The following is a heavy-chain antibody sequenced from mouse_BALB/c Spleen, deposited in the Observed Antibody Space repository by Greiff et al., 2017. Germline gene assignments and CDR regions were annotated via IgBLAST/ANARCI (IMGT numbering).Heavy chain of an antibody. D-gene: IGHD2-1*01. CDR1: GFSLTSYG. Sequence: VKLVESGPGLVQPSQSLSIPCTVSGFSLTSYGVHWVRQSPGKGLEWLGVIWSGGSTDYNAAFISRLSISKDNSKSQVFFKMNSLQANDTAIYYCARNGDYGNYVYAMDYWGQGTSVTVSS. V-gene: IGHV2-2*02. CDR3: ARNGDYGNYVYAMDY. CDR2: IWSGGST. J-gene: IGHJ4*01.